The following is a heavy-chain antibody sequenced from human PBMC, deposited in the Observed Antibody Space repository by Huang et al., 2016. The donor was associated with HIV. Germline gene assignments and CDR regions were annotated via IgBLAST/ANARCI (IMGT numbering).Heavy chain of an antibody. CDR1: GGSISSSSYY. Sequence: QLQLQESGPGLVKPSETLSLTCTVSGGSISSSSYYWGWLRQPPGKGLEWIGSIYFSGSTDYDPSLKRRVTRSVDTSKNQFSLKLSSVTAADTAVYYCARRGGRKLGEIDYWGQGTLVTVSS. CDR2: IYFSGST. J-gene: IGHJ4*02. CDR3: ARRGGRKLGEIDY. V-gene: IGHV4-39*01. D-gene: IGHD2-15*01.